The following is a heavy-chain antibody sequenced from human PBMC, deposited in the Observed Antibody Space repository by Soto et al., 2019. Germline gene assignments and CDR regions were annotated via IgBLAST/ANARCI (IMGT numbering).Heavy chain of an antibody. V-gene: IGHV3-30*18. J-gene: IGHJ6*02. D-gene: IGHD6-19*01. CDR1: GFIFSGYG. Sequence: GGSLRLSCEASGFIFSGYGMHWVRQAPGKGLEWVAVISYDGSNKYYADSVKGRFTISRDNSKNTLYLQMNSLRAEDTAVYYCAKGLAVAPPQMDGSGQATTVTVSS. CDR2: ISYDGSNK. CDR3: AKGLAVAPPQMDG.